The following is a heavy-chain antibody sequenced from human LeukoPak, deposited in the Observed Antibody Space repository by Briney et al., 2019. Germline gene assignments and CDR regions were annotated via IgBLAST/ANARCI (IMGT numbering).Heavy chain of an antibody. V-gene: IGHV4-59*01. CDR1: GGSISSYY. D-gene: IGHD3/OR15-3a*01. J-gene: IGHJ5*02. CDR3: ARARDWSAGSWFDP. Sequence: PSETLSLTCTVSGGSISSYYWSWIRQPPGKGLEWIGYIYYSGSTNYNPSLKSRVAMSVDTSKNQFSLKLYSVTAADTAMYYCARARDWSAGSWFDPWGQGILVTVSS. CDR2: IYYSGST.